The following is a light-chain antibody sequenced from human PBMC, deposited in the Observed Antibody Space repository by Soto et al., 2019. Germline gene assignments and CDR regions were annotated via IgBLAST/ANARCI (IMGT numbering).Light chain of an antibody. CDR1: QSISTN. Sequence: EIVMTQSPATLSVSPGERATLSCRASQSISTNLSWYQEKPGQAPRLLIYGASNRATGIPDRFSGSGSGTDFTLTISSLQPEYFATYYCQQLNNYPSTFGGGTKVDIK. J-gene: IGKJ4*01. CDR3: QQLNNYPST. V-gene: IGKV3D-15*01. CDR2: GAS.